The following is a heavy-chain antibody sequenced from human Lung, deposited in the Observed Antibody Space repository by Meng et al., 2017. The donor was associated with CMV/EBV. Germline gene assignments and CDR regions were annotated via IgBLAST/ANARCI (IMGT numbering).Heavy chain of an antibody. CDR3: AREAGTFPGGFDI. J-gene: IGHJ3*02. D-gene: IGHD1-14*01. CDR1: EFTFSSHW. V-gene: IGHV3-74*01. Sequence: GEXXKISCAASEFTFSSHWIHWVRQAPGKGLVWVSHIRGDGKDIGYAGSVKGRFTISRDNAKNTAYLQMNSLRAEDTAVYYCAREAGTFPGGFDIWGQGRTVTVSS. CDR2: IRGDGKDI.